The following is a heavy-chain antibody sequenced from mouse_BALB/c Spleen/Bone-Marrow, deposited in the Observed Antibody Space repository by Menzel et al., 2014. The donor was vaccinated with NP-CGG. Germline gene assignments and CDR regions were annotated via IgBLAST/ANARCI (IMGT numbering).Heavy chain of an antibody. Sequence: QVQLQQPGAELVKPGASVKMSCKASGYTFTSYNMHWVKQTPGQGLEWIGAIYPGNGDTSYNQKFKGKATLTADKSSSTAYMQLSSLTSEDSAVYYCASPPDYWGQGTTLTVFS. CDR2: IYPGNGDT. CDR1: GYTFTSYN. J-gene: IGHJ2*01. CDR3: ASPPDY. V-gene: IGHV1-12*01.